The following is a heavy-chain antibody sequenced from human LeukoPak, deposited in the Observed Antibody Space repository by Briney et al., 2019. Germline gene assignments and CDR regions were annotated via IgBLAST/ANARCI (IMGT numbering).Heavy chain of an antibody. D-gene: IGHD6-19*01. Sequence: PGGSLRLSCAASGFTFSSSGMTWVRQAPGKGLEWVSAIKGSGRSTYYADAVRGRFTTSRDNSKNTLYLQMNSLRAEDTAIYYCAKDKGRITIAVPKDAFDVWGPGTMVTVSS. CDR2: IKGSGRST. J-gene: IGHJ3*01. CDR1: GFTFSSSG. CDR3: AKDKGRITIAVPKDAFDV. V-gene: IGHV3-23*01.